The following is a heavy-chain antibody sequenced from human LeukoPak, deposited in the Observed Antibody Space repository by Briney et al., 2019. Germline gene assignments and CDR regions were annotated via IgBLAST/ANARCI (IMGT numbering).Heavy chain of an antibody. J-gene: IGHJ5*02. D-gene: IGHD3-10*01. CDR2: IYYSGST. V-gene: IGHV4-59*12. Sequence: SETLSLTCTVSGGSINSYYWSWIRQPPGKGLEWIGYIYYSGSTNYNPALQSRLSISIDTSKNQFSLKLMSVTAADTAVYYCARDSGTTGEVKFDPWGQGTLVTVSS. CDR1: GGSINSYY. CDR3: ARDSGTTGEVKFDP.